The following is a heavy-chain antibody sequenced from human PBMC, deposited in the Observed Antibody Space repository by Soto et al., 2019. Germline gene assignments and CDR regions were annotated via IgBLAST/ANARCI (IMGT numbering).Heavy chain of an antibody. CDR2: IYSGGST. J-gene: IGHJ6*02. CDR1: GFTVSSNY. Sequence: PGGSLRLSCAASGFTVSSNYMSWVRQAPGKGLEWVSVIYSGGSTYYADSVKGRFTISRDNSKNTLYLQMNSLRAEDTAVYYRASGSSSIVPAYYYGMDVWGQGTTVTVSS. D-gene: IGHD6-13*01. CDR3: ASGSSSIVPAYYYGMDV. V-gene: IGHV3-53*01.